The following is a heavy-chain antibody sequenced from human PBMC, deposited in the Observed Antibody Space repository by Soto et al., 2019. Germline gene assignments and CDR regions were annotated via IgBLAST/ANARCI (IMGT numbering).Heavy chain of an antibody. Sequence: ASVKLSCKASVYTFTRYDINCVRQATRQGHEWMGWMNSNSGNTGYAQKFQGRVTMTRNTSISTAYMELSSLRSEDTAVYYCARAGVMKYCSGGSCYYAFDIWGQGTMVTVSS. CDR3: ARAGVMKYCSGGSCYYAFDI. V-gene: IGHV1-8*01. D-gene: IGHD2-15*01. CDR1: VYTFTRYD. CDR2: MNSNSGNT. J-gene: IGHJ3*02.